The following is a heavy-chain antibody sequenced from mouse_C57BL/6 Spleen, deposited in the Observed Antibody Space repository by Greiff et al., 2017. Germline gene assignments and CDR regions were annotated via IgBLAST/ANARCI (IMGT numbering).Heavy chain of an antibody. CDR1: GYTFTDYS. CDR2: INPNNGGT. V-gene: IGHV1-26*01. Sequence: EVQLQPSGPELVKPGASVKISCKASGYTFTDYSMNWVKQSPGQSLEWIGDINPNNGGTCYNQKFQGKATLTVDKSSSTAYLELRSLTSEDSAVYYCARQDRQSRRRTSYEAKDYWGQGTSVT. J-gene: IGHJ4*01. D-gene: IGHD3-2*02. CDR3: ARQDRQSRRRTSYEAKDY.